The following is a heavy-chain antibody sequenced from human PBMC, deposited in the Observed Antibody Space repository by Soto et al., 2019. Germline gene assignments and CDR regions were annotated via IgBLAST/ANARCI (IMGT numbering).Heavy chain of an antibody. CDR2: ISGSRSNT. Sequence: GGSLRLSCLASGFTFRDYAMSWVRQAPGKGLEWVSGISGSRSNTYYAESVKGRFTISRDNSKNTLYLQMDSLGAEDTALYYCAKDAPGDYYDKGGYYIIGMDVWGQGTTVTVSS. V-gene: IGHV3-23*01. CDR3: AKDAPGDYYDKGGYYIIGMDV. CDR1: GFTFRDYA. D-gene: IGHD3-22*01. J-gene: IGHJ6*02.